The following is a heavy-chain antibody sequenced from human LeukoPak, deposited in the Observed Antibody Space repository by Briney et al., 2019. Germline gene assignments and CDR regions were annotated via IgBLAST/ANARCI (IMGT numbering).Heavy chain of an antibody. CDR3: ARGPFIVVVPAANPKYDAFDI. CDR1: GYTFTKYG. CDR2: IIPIFGTA. V-gene: IGHV1-69*05. Sequence: GASVKVSCKASGYTFTKYGITWVRQAPGQGLEWMGGIIPIFGTANYAQKFQGRVTITTDESTSTAYMELSSLRSEDTAVYYCARGPFIVVVPAANPKYDAFDIWGQGTMVTVSS. J-gene: IGHJ3*02. D-gene: IGHD2-2*01.